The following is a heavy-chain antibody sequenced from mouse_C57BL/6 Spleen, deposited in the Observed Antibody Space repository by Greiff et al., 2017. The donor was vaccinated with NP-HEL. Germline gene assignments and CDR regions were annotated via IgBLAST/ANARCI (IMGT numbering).Heavy chain of an antibody. CDR2: ISSGGDYI. J-gene: IGHJ1*03. CDR3: TRGYDYDRYFDV. Sequence: EVQRVESGEGLVKPGGSLKLSCAASGFTFSSYAMSWVRQTPEKRLEWVAYISSGGDYIYYADTVKGRFTISRDNARNTLYLQMSSLKYEDTAMYYCTRGYDYDRYFDVWGTGTTVTVSS. V-gene: IGHV5-9-1*02. D-gene: IGHD2-4*01. CDR1: GFTFSSYA.